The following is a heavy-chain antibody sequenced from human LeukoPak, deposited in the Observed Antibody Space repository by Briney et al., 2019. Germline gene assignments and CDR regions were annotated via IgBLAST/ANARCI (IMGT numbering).Heavy chain of an antibody. D-gene: IGHD1-1*01. V-gene: IGHV4-30-2*01. CDR1: GGSISSGGYY. Sequence: SQTLSLTCTVSGGSISSGGYYWSWIRQPPGKGLEWIGYIYHSGSTYYNPSLKSRVTISVDRSKNQFSLKLSSVTAADTAVYYCARPRKGGTGYFDYWGQGTLVTVSS. J-gene: IGHJ4*02. CDR3: ARPRKGGTGYFDY. CDR2: IYHSGST.